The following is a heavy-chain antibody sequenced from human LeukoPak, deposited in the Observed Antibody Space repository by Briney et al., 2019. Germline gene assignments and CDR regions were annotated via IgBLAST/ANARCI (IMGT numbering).Heavy chain of an antibody. Sequence: GGSLRLSCAASGFGFSSYGIHWVRQAPGKGLEWVAVISSDGRYKHYGDSVKGRFTISRDNSESSLYLKMDSLRPEDTAVYNCAREGYRGYDYYFEYWGRGALVTVSS. J-gene: IGHJ4*02. CDR1: GFGFSSYG. CDR3: AREGYRGYDYYFEY. CDR2: ISSDGRYK. D-gene: IGHD5-12*01. V-gene: IGHV3-30*04.